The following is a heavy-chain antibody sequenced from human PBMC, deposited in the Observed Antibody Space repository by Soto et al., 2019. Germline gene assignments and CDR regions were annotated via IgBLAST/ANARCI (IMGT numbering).Heavy chain of an antibody. J-gene: IGHJ4*02. V-gene: IGHV4-30-2*01. CDR3: AGLTGYPDY. D-gene: IGHD7-27*01. CDR2: IHHGGGT. Sequence: WTWIRQPPGKGLEWIGYIHHGGGTSYNPALESRVTISIDRPRNQFSLNLNSVNAADTAGYYCAGLTGYPDYWGQGTLVTVFS.